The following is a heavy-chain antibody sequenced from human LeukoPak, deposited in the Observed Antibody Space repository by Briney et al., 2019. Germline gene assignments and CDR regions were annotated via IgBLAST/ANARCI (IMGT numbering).Heavy chain of an antibody. Sequence: PSETLSLTCAVYGGSFSGYYWSWIRQPPGKGLEWIGEINHSGSTNYNPSLKSRVTISVDTSKNQFSLKLSSVTAADTAVYYCAKDMLVRGNAQIDYWGQGTLVTVSS. CDR2: INHSGST. CDR1: GGSFSGYY. V-gene: IGHV4-34*01. J-gene: IGHJ4*02. CDR3: AKDMLVRGNAQIDY. D-gene: IGHD3-10*01.